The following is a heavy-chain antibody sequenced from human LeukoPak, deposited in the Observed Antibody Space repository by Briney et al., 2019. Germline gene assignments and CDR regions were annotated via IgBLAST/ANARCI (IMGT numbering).Heavy chain of an antibody. D-gene: IGHD6-19*01. CDR1: GFSLSSYA. V-gene: IGHV4-4*09. J-gene: IGHJ4*02. CDR2: IYHSGNT. CDR3: ASTRRAAVAGRFDS. Sequence: PGGSLRLSCAGSGFSLSSYAVLWIRQPPGKGREWIGYIYHSGNTNYSPSLESRVTMSVDESKNQFSLRVHFVSAADTAVYYCASTRRAAVAGRFDSWGQGTLVTVSS.